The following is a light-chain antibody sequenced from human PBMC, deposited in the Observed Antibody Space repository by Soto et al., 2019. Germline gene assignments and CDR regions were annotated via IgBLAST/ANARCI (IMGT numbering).Light chain of an antibody. CDR3: LGGDSIGDNYV. CDR1: NIGSDT. CDR2: DDS. J-gene: IGLJ1*01. Sequence: SFELTQPPSVSVAPGETARITCGRNNIGSDTVHWYQQKPGQAPVVVVYDDSERPSGTPERISGSNSGDTATLTIRRVEDGDEADYYCLGGDSIGDNYVFGSGTKVTVL. V-gene: IGLV3-21*02.